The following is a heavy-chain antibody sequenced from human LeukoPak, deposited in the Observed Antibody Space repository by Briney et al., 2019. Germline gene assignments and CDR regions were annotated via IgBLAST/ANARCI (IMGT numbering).Heavy chain of an antibody. V-gene: IGHV4-59*01. CDR1: DHTFTYYY. J-gene: IGHJ4*02. CDR3: ARMVGQLIEYYFDY. CDR2: IYYTGSS. D-gene: IGHD1/OR15-1a*01. Sequence: SETLSLTCDVTDHTFTYYYWTWIRQPPGKGLEWIGSIYYTGSSNYNPSLESRVTMLIDTSNNQFSLKLKSVTSADTAVYYCARMVGQLIEYYFDYWGRGTLVTVSS.